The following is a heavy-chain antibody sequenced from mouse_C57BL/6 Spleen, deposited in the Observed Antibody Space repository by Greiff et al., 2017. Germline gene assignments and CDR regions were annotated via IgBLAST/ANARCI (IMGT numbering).Heavy chain of an antibody. CDR1: GFTFSDAW. J-gene: IGHJ2*01. Sequence: EVKVEESGGGLVQPGGSMKLSCAASGFTFSDAWMDWVRQSPEKGLEWVAEIRNKANNHATYYAESVKGRFTISRDDSKSSVYLQMNSLRAEDTGIYYCTRLGGNYYFDYWGQGTTLTVSS. D-gene: IGHD2-1*01. CDR2: IRNKANNHAT. V-gene: IGHV6-6*01. CDR3: TRLGGNYYFDY.